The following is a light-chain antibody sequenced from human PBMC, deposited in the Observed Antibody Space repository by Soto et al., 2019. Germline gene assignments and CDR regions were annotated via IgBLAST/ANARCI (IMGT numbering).Light chain of an antibody. CDR3: QQYGISPIT. CDR2: GAS. V-gene: IGKV3-20*01. J-gene: IGKJ5*01. CDR1: QSVSSSY. Sequence: EIVLTQSPGTLSLSPGERATLSCRASQSVSSSYLAWYQQKPDQAPRLLIYGASSRATGIPDRFSGSGSGTDFTLTISRLEPEDFAVYYCQQYGISPITFGQGTRLEIK.